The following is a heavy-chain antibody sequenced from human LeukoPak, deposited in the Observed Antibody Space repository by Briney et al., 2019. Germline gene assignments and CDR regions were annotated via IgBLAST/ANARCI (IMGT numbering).Heavy chain of an antibody. J-gene: IGHJ4*02. Sequence: ASVTVSFTASGYTFTVYYLHWVRQAPGQGLEWMGIINPGGGTTSYAQKFQGRLTMTRDTTTSTVYMELSSLRSEDTAVYYCARDSYEDYFFDSWGQGTLVTVSS. CDR1: GYTFTVYY. V-gene: IGHV1-46*01. CDR2: INPGGGTT. CDR3: ARDSYEDYFFDS. D-gene: IGHD3-3*01.